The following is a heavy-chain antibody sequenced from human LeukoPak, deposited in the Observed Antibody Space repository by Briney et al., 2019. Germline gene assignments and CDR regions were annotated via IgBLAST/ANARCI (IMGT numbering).Heavy chain of an antibody. CDR2: MNPNSGNT. J-gene: IGHJ4*02. CDR3: ARVMRGGSFFGY. V-gene: IGHV1-8*03. Sequence: ASVKVSCKASGYTFTSYDINWVRQATGQGLEWMGWMNPNSGNTGYAQKFQGRVTITRNTSISTAYMELSSLRSEDTAVYYCARVMRGGSFFGYWGQGTLVTVSS. D-gene: IGHD2-15*01. CDR1: GYTFTSYD.